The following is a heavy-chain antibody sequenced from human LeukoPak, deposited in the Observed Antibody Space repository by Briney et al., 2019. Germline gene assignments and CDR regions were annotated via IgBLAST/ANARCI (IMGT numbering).Heavy chain of an antibody. CDR3: AKSFRDGYSESDY. CDR1: GFTFSSYG. V-gene: IGHV3-30*18. J-gene: IGHJ4*02. Sequence: GGSLRLSCAASGFTFSSYGMHWVRQAPCKGLEWVAVISYDGSNKYYADSVKGRFTISRDNSKNTLYLQMNSLRAEDTAVYYCAKSFRDGYSESDYWGQGTLVTVSS. D-gene: IGHD5-24*01. CDR2: ISYDGSNK.